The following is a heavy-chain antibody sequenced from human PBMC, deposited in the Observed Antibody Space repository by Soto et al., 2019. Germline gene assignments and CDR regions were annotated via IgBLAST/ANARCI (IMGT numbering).Heavy chain of an antibody. CDR2: ISAYNGNT. CDR3: ARDVRGRYYCYGMDV. Sequence: QVQLVQSGAEVKKPGASVKVSCKASGYTVTSYGISWVRQAPGQGLEWMGWISAYNGNTNYAQKLQGRVTMTTDTSTSTAYMELRSLRADDTAVYYCARDVRGRYYCYGMDVWGQGTTVTVSS. V-gene: IGHV1-18*01. J-gene: IGHJ6*02. CDR1: GYTVTSYG. D-gene: IGHD5-12*01.